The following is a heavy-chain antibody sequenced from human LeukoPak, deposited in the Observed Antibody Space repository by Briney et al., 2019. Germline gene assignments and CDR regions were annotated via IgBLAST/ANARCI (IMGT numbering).Heavy chain of an antibody. CDR2: ISYDGSNK. Sequence: ALISYDGSNKYYAPSVKGRFTISRDNSKNTLYLQMNSLRAEDTAVYYCAKEGYSSSSLNYWGQGTLVTVSS. CDR3: AKEGYSSSSLNY. J-gene: IGHJ4*02. D-gene: IGHD6-13*01. V-gene: IGHV3-30*18.